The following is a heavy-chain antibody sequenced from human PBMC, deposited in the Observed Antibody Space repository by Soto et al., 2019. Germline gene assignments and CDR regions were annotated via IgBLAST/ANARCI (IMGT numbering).Heavy chain of an antibody. V-gene: IGHV3-48*01. J-gene: IGHJ4*02. CDR3: ARSEQWPVGGLDY. CDR1: GFTFSSYN. D-gene: IGHD6-19*01. Sequence: EVQLVESGGGLVQPGGSLRLSCAASGFTFSSYNMNWVRQAPGKGLEWVSYISSSSSTIYYADSVKGRFTISRDNAKNSLYLQMSSLRAEGTGVYSCARSEQWPVGGLDYWCQGTLVTVSS. CDR2: ISSSSSTI.